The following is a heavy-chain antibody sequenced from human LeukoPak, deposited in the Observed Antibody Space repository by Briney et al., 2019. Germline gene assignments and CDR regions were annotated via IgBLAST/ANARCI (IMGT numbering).Heavy chain of an antibody. CDR2: IYYSGST. V-gene: IGHV4-59*01. Sequence: SETLSLTCTVSGGSISSYYWSWIRQPPGKGMEWIGYIYYSGSTNYNPSLKSRVTISVDTSKNQFSLKLSSVTAADTAVYYCARDYVSRFGEFPCGMDVWGQGTTVTVSS. J-gene: IGHJ6*02. CDR1: GGSISSYY. CDR3: ARDYVSRFGEFPCGMDV. D-gene: IGHD3-10*01.